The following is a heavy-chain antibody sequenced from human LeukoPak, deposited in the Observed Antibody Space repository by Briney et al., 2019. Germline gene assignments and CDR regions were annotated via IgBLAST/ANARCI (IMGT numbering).Heavy chain of an antibody. V-gene: IGHV4-31*03. Sequence: PSETLSLTCTVSGGSISSGGYYWSWIRQHPGKGLEWIGYIYYSGSTYYNSSLKSRVTISVDTSKNQFSLKLSSVTAADTAVYYCARVLVAVPGNNWFDPWGQGTLVTVSS. J-gene: IGHJ5*02. D-gene: IGHD2-2*01. CDR2: IYYSGST. CDR3: ARVLVAVPGNNWFDP. CDR1: GGSISSGGYY.